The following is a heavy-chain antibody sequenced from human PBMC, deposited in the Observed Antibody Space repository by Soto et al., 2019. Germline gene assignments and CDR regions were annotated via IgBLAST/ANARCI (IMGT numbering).Heavy chain of an antibody. V-gene: IGHV3-23*01. CDR1: GLCFRNYA. D-gene: IGHD6-13*01. J-gene: IGHJ4*02. CDR2: ISGSGATP. Sequence: GSLRLSCEVSGLCFRNYAMSWVRQAPGKGLEWVSSISGSGATPSYAVSVKGRFAISRDNSMSALSLQMNSLTADDTAVYYCVKSRRETAAGLFDYWGQGILVTVSS. CDR3: VKSRRETAAGLFDY.